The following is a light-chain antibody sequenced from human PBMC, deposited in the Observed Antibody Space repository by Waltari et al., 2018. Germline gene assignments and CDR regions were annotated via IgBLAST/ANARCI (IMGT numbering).Light chain of an antibody. CDR1: QSLLHSNGYNY. CDR2: LGS. J-gene: IGKJ2*01. V-gene: IGKV2-28*01. Sequence: DIVMTQSPLSLPVTPGEPASISCRSNQSLLHSNGYNYLDWYLQKPGQSPQLLIYLGSNRASGVPDRFGGSGSGTDFTLKISRVEAEDVGVYYCMQALQTPYTFGQGTKLEIK. CDR3: MQALQTPYT.